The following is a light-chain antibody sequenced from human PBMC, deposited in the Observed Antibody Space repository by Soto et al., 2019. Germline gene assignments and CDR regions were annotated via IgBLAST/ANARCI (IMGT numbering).Light chain of an antibody. CDR2: SSS. V-gene: IGKV3-15*01. CDR1: QSVTSN. CDR3: QQYGSSPLT. Sequence: EIGMTQSPATLSVSPGDSATLSCRASQSVTSNLAWYQHKPGQAPRLLIYSSSTRAAGIPARFGGSGSGTEFTFSISSLQSEDFAVYYCQQYGSSPLTFGGGTKVDI. J-gene: IGKJ4*01.